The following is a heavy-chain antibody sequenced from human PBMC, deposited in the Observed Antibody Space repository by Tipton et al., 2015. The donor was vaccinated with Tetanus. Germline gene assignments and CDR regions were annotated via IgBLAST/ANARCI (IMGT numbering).Heavy chain of an antibody. D-gene: IGHD3-10*01. CDR2: IYFEGST. CDR1: GGSISDKKYY. CDR3: ARRLYGYWFDP. J-gene: IGHJ5*02. V-gene: IGHV4-39*02. Sequence: TLSLTCTVSGGSISDKKYYWGWIRQPPGRGLEWIASIYFEGSTYYSPSLKSRVTIAVDRSQNVFSLNLTSVIAADTAVYYCARRLYGYWFDPWGQGALVTVSS.